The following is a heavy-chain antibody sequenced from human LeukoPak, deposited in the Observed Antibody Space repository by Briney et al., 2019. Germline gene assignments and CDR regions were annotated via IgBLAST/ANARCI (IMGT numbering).Heavy chain of an antibody. Sequence: ASVKVSCKASGYTFTGYYMHWVRQAPGQGLEWMGWINPNSGGTNYAQKFQGRVTMTRDTSISTAYMELSRLRSDDTAVYYCARAHDSSGYQDVGFDPWGQGTLVTVSS. CDR3: ARAHDSSGYQDVGFDP. D-gene: IGHD3-22*01. J-gene: IGHJ5*02. V-gene: IGHV1-2*02. CDR2: INPNSGGT. CDR1: GYTFTGYY.